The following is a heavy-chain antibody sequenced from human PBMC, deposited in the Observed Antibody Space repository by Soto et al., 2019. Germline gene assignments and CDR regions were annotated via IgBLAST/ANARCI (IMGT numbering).Heavy chain of an antibody. V-gene: IGHV3-74*01. CDR3: ARDRWAYYFDY. D-gene: IGHD1-26*01. Sequence: EVQLVESGGGLVQPGGSLRLSCEASGFICGNYGMNWVRQAPGKGLVWVSYINREGITNYADSVKGRFTTSRDNAKNTLYLQMNSLRDEDTAVYYRARDRWAYYFDYGGQGTLVTVSS. CDR2: INREGIT. CDR1: GFICGNYG. J-gene: IGHJ4*02.